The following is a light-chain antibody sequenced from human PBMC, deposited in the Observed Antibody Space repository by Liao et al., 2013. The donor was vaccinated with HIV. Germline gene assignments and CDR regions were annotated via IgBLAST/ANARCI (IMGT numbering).Light chain of an antibody. CDR2: QDS. CDR1: KLGDKY. V-gene: IGLV3-1*01. J-gene: IGLJ2*01. CDR3: QAWDSSTAVV. Sequence: SYELTQPPSVSVSPGQTASITCSGDKLGDKYASWYQQRPGQSPVLVISQDSKRPSGIPERFSGSNSGNTATLTISGTQAMDEADYYCQAWDSSTAVVFGGGTKLTVL.